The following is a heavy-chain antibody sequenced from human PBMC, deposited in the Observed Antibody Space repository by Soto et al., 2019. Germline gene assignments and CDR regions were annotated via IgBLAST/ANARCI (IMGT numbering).Heavy chain of an antibody. CDR2: ISYDGSYK. CDR1: GFTFSSYV. V-gene: IGHV3-30*18. D-gene: IGHD5-18*01. CDR3: AKGPVQLWSFDY. J-gene: IGHJ4*02. Sequence: PGGSLRLSCAASGFTFSSYVMHWVRQAPGKGLEWVAVISYDGSYKYYADSVKGRFTISRDNSKHTLYLQMSSLRVEDTAVYYCAKGPVQLWSFDYWGQGTLVTVSS.